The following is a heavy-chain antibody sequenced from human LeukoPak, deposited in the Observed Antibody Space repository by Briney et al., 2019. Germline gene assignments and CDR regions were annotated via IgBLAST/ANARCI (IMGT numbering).Heavy chain of an antibody. V-gene: IGHV1-18*01. Sequence: ASVKVSCKASGYTFTDYGITWVRQASGQGLEWMGWTSVYNGNAVYPQKLQGRVTMTTDTSTSTAYMELRSLRSDDTAVYYCARKGSWADFDYWGQGTLVTVSS. J-gene: IGHJ4*02. CDR2: TSVYNGNA. CDR3: ARKGSWADFDY. D-gene: IGHD1-26*01. CDR1: GYTFTDYG.